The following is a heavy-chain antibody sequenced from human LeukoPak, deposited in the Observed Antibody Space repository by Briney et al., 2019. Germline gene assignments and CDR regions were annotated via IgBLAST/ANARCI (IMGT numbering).Heavy chain of an antibody. J-gene: IGHJ4*02. D-gene: IGHD3-9*01. V-gene: IGHV3-23*01. CDR1: GFIFSNYA. Sequence: GGSLRLSCAASGFIFSNYAMYWVRQAPGKGLEWVSAISGRSGSTYYADSVKGRFTISRDSSKNTLYLQINSLRADDTAVYYCAKWGDYDVLTGYYVSDFWGQGTLVTVSS. CDR2: ISGRSGST. CDR3: AKWGDYDVLTGYYVSDF.